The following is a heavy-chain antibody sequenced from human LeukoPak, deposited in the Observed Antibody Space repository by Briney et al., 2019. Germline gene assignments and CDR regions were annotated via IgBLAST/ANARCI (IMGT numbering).Heavy chain of an antibody. CDR1: GGTFSRYA. Sequence: GASVKVSCKASGGTFSRYAISWVRQTPGEGLGWMGRIIPIFGIANYAQKFQGRVTITADKSTRTAYMALSSLRSEDTAVYYWARDQGDSDHWYYYGMDVWGQGTTVTVSS. D-gene: IGHD3-16*01. V-gene: IGHV1-69*04. CDR2: IIPIFGIA. J-gene: IGHJ6*02. CDR3: ARDQGDSDHWYYYGMDV.